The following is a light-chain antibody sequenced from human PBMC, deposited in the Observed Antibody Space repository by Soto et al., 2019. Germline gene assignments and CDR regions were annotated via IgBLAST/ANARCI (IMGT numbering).Light chain of an antibody. V-gene: IGLV2-23*01. CDR2: EGS. J-gene: IGLJ1*01. CDR3: CSYAGSSTPYI. CDR1: SSDVGSYNL. Sequence: QSALTQPASVSGSPGQSITISCTGTSSDVGSYNLVSWYQHHPGKAPKFIIYEGSKRPSGVSNRFSGSKSGNTASLTISGLQAEDEADYYCCSYAGSSTPYIFGTGTQLTVL.